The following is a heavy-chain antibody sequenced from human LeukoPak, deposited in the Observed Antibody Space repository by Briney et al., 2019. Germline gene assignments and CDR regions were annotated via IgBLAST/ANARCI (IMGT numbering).Heavy chain of an antibody. CDR3: AAPPRAGARPPYDY. D-gene: IGHD6-6*01. CDR2: ISAGGDST. CDR1: GFTFSSYG. Sequence: GGSLRLSCATSGFTFSSYGMSWIRQAPGKGLEWISAISAGGDSTYYADSVRGRFTISKDESKTTLFLQMNSLRAEDTAIYYCAAPPRAGARPPYDYWGHGAQVTVSS. V-gene: IGHV3-23*01. J-gene: IGHJ4*01.